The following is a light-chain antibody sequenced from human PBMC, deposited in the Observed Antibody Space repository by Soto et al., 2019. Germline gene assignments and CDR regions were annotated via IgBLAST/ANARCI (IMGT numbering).Light chain of an antibody. CDR2: ADS. CDR1: NVGGYS. V-gene: IGLV3-21*02. Sequence: SYELTQPPSVSVAPGQTARITCGGDNVGGYSVHWYQQRPGQAPVLVVYADSDRPSGIPERFSGSNSGNTATLTISRVEAGDAADYYCQVWDSSSDLLVFGTGTKLTVL. CDR3: QVWDSSSDLLV. J-gene: IGLJ1*01.